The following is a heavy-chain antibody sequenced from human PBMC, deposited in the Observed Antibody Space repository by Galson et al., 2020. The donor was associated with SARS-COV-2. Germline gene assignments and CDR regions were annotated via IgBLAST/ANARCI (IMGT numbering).Heavy chain of an antibody. V-gene: IGHV3-30*18. CDR2: ISYDGSNK. Sequence: QLGASLKISCAASGFTFSSYGMHWVRQAPGKGLEWVAVISYDGSNKYYADSVKGRFTISRDNSKNTLYLQMNSLRAEDTAVYYCAKTGSGSYYTPVDYWGQGTLVTVSS. D-gene: IGHD3-10*01. CDR1: GFTFSSYG. CDR3: AKTGSGSYYTPVDY. J-gene: IGHJ4*02.